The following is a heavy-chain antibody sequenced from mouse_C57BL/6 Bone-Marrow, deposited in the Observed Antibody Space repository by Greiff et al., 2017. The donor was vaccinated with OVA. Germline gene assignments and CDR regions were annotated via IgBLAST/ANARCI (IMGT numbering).Heavy chain of an antibody. CDR3: TIGEYGSSYGFAY. Sequence: EVQLQQSGAELVRPGASVKLSCTASGFNIKDDYMHWVKQRPEQGLEWIGWIDPENGDTEYASKFQGKATITADTSSNTAYLQLSSLTSEDTAVYYGTIGEYGSSYGFAYWGQGTLVTVSA. V-gene: IGHV14-4*01. D-gene: IGHD1-1*01. CDR1: GFNIKDDY. CDR2: IDPENGDT. J-gene: IGHJ3*01.